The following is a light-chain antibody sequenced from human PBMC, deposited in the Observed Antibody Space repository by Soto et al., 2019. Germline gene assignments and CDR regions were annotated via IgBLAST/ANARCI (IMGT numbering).Light chain of an antibody. CDR3: QQHNDWPPT. Sequence: EIVMTQSPATLSLSPGQRATLSCRASQSVSSKLAWYQQKPGQAPRLLIYGASTRATGIPPRFSRSGSGTDFTLTIPRLHSPAFAVYYRQQHNDWPPTFGVGTTVDIK. CDR2: GAS. V-gene: IGKV3-15*01. CDR1: QSVSSK. J-gene: IGKJ4*01.